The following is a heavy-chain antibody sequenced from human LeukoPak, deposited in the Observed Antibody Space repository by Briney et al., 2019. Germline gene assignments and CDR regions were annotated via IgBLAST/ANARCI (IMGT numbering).Heavy chain of an antibody. CDR2: ISGSGGST. CDR1: GFTFSSYA. J-gene: IGHJ6*03. Sequence: GGSLRLSCAASGFTFSSYAMSWVRQAPGKGLEWVSAISGSGGSTYYADSVKGRFTISRDNSKNTLYLQMNSLRAEDTAVYYCASNTRDRAARPPDYYYYYMDVWGKGTTVTVSS. CDR3: ASNTRDRAARPPDYYYYYMDV. V-gene: IGHV3-23*01. D-gene: IGHD6-6*01.